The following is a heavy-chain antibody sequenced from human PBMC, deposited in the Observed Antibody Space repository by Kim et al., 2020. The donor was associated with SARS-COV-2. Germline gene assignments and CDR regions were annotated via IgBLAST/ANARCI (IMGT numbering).Heavy chain of an antibody. Sequence: GGSLRLSCAASGFTFDNYAIHWVRQPPGKGLEWVSGISWNSGSIGYADSVKGRFTISRDNAKNSLHLQMNRLRADDTALYYCAKDYGPSGDAGWYFDLWGRGTLVTVSS. D-gene: IGHD6-25*01. CDR3: AKDYGPSGDAGWYFDL. CDR1: GFTFDNYA. J-gene: IGHJ2*01. CDR2: ISWNSGSI. V-gene: IGHV3-9*01.